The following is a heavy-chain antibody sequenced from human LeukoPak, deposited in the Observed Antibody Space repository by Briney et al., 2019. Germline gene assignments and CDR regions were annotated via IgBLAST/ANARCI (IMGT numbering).Heavy chain of an antibody. CDR1: GDSVSSNTAA. CDR3: ARVKDYYDGSVYYFLDY. CDR2: TYYRSKWYY. J-gene: IGHJ4*02. D-gene: IGHD3-22*01. V-gene: IGHV6-1*01. Sequence: SQTLSLTCAISGDSVSSNTAAWNWIRQSPSRGLEWLGRTYYRSKWYYDYAVSVKSRITINPDTSKSQFSLQLNSVTSEDTAVYFCARVKDYYDGSVYYFLDYWGQGTLSPSP.